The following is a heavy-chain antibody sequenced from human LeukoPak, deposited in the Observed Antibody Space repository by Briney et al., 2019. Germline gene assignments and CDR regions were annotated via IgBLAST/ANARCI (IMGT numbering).Heavy chain of an antibody. V-gene: IGHV4-59*01. J-gene: IGHJ4*02. CDR3: ARVVVMEDHYFDC. CDR2: IYYSGST. Sequence: NASETLSLTCTVSGGSISSYYWSWIRQPPGKGLEWIGCIYYSGSTNYNPSLKSRVTISVDTSKNQFSLKLSSVTAADTAVYYCARVVVMEDHYFDCWGQGTLVTVSS. D-gene: IGHD3-22*01. CDR1: GGSISSYY.